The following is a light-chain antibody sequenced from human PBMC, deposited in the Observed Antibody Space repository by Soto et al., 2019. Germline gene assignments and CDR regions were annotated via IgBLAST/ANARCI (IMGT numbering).Light chain of an antibody. Sequence: EIVLTQSPGTLSLSPGEIATLSCRASQKIRSDYLAWFQQRPGLAPRLLIYGASKRDSGIPDRFTGSGSGTDFVLTINSLEPEDFAVYYCQQYGKPPPYTFGQGTKLEI. V-gene: IGKV3-20*01. J-gene: IGKJ2*01. CDR1: QKIRSDY. CDR2: GAS. CDR3: QQYGKPPPYT.